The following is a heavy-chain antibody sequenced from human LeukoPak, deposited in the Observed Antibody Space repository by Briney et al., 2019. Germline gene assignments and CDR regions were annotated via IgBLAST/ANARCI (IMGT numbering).Heavy chain of an antibody. D-gene: IGHD3-3*01. J-gene: IGHJ3*02. CDR2: ISSSSSYI. V-gene: IGHV3-21*01. CDR1: GFTFSSYS. CDR3: ARGDPDISFGVAGEAFDI. Sequence: GGSLRLSCAASGFTFSSYSMNWVRQAPGRGLEWVSSISSSSSYIYYADTMKGRFTISRDNAKKSLYLQMNSLRAEDTAVYYCARGDPDISFGVAGEAFDIWGQGTMVTVSS.